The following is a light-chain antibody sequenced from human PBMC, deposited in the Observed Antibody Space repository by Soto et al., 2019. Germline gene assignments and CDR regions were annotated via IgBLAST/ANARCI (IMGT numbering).Light chain of an antibody. V-gene: IGLV1-44*01. Sequence: QSVLTQPPSASGTPGQRATISCCGSNSNIGSDIVNCYQLLQGAAPEVLINTTNQRPSGVPERFSGSKSGTSASLAISGLQSEDEANSSCATWDGGMSGPFVFGTWTKVTVL. J-gene: IGLJ1*01. CDR3: ATWDGGMSGPFV. CDR2: TTN. CDR1: NSNIGSDI.